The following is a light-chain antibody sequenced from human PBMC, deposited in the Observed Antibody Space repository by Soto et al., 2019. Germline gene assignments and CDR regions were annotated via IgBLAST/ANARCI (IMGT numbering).Light chain of an antibody. CDR1: SSDIGAYDY. V-gene: IGLV2-14*01. J-gene: IGLJ1*01. CDR2: EVN. CDR3: SSFTTTTTHV. Sequence: QSALTQPASLSGSPGQSITISCTGTSSDIGAYDYVSWFQQHPGKAPKLMISEVNNRPSGVSNRFSGSKSGNTAYLTISGLQVEDEAEYLCSSFTTTTTHVSGPGTKVTVL.